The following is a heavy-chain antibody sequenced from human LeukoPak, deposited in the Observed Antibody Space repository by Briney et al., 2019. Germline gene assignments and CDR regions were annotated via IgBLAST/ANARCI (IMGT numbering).Heavy chain of an antibody. CDR2: ISSSSSYI. D-gene: IGHD3-22*01. V-gene: IGHV3-21*01. J-gene: IGHJ4*02. CDR3: ARMYYDSSGYSYIDY. CDR1: GFTFSSYS. Sequence: PGGSLRLSCAASGFTFSSYSMNWVRQAPGKGLEWVSSISSSSSYIYYADSVKGRFTISRDSAKNSLYLQMNSLRAEDTAVYYCARMYYDSSGYSYIDYWGQGTLVTVSS.